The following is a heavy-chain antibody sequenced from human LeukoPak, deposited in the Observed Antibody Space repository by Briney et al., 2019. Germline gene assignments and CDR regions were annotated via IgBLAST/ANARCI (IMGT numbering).Heavy chain of an antibody. Sequence: GGSLRLSCAAPGFTFSSYSMNWVRQAPGKGLEWVSYISSSSSTIYYADSVKGRFTISRDNAKNSLYLQMNSLRAEDTAVYYCARVQAAEDYWGQGTLVTVSS. CDR2: ISSSSSTI. CDR1: GFTFSSYS. CDR3: ARVQAAEDY. J-gene: IGHJ4*02. D-gene: IGHD6-13*01. V-gene: IGHV3-48*01.